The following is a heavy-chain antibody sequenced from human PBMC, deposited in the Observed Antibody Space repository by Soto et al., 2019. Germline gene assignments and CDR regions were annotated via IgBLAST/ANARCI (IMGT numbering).Heavy chain of an antibody. Sequence: ASVKVSCKASGYTFTSYDINWVRQATGQGLEWMGWMNPNSGNTGYAQKFQGRVTMTRNTSISTAYMELSSLRSEDTAVYYCVRGRFSSSWYVVVYWGQGTLVTVSS. CDR1: GYTFTSYD. V-gene: IGHV1-8*01. CDR2: MNPNSGNT. D-gene: IGHD6-13*01. J-gene: IGHJ4*02. CDR3: VRGRFSSSWYVVVY.